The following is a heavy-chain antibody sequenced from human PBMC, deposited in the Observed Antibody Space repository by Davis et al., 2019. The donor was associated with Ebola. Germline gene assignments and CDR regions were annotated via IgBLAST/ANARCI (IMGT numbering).Heavy chain of an antibody. D-gene: IGHD3-16*01. Sequence: GESLKISCAASGFTFSDYYMSWIRQAPGKGLEWVSYISSSGSTIYYADSVKGRFTISRDNAKNSLYLQMNSLRAEDTAVYYCARDRDYAWYYYGMDVWGQGTTVTVSS. CDR2: ISSSGSTI. CDR3: ARDRDYAWYYYGMDV. J-gene: IGHJ6*02. CDR1: GFTFSDYY. V-gene: IGHV3-11*04.